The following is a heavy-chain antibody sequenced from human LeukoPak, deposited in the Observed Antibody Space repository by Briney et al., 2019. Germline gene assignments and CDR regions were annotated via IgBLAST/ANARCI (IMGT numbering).Heavy chain of an antibody. J-gene: IGHJ3*02. Sequence: GGSLRLSCAASGLTFSSYWMHWVRQAPGKGLVWVSRIKSDGSSTSYADSVKGRFTISRDNAKNTLYLQMNSLRAEDTAVYYCARRSAARDAFDIWGQGTMVTGSS. CDR3: ARRSAARDAFDI. D-gene: IGHD6-6*01. V-gene: IGHV3-74*01. CDR1: GLTFSSYW. CDR2: IKSDGSST.